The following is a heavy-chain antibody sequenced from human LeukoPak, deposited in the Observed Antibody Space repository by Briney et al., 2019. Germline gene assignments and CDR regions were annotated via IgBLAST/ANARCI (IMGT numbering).Heavy chain of an antibody. CDR1: GFTFSSYE. Sequence: GGSLRLSCAASGFTFSSYEMNWVRQAPGKGLEWVSYISSSGSTIYYADSLKGRFTISRDNAKNSLYLQMNSLRAEDTAVYYCARDDSGRFDYWGQGTLVTVSS. CDR2: ISSSGSTI. V-gene: IGHV3-48*03. J-gene: IGHJ4*02. CDR3: ARDDSGRFDY. D-gene: IGHD1-26*01.